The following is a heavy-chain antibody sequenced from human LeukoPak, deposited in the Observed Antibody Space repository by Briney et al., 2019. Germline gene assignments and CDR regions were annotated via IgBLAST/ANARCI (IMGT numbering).Heavy chain of an antibody. Sequence: TGGSLRLSCAASGFTFSSYEMNWVRQAPGKGLERVSYISGSGSNIYYADYVKGRFTISRDNANNSLYLQMNSLRAEDTAVYHCARAMLVGATTFDYWGQGTLVTVSS. CDR1: GFTFSSYE. V-gene: IGHV3-48*03. CDR3: ARAMLVGATTFDY. J-gene: IGHJ4*02. D-gene: IGHD1-26*01. CDR2: ISGSGSNI.